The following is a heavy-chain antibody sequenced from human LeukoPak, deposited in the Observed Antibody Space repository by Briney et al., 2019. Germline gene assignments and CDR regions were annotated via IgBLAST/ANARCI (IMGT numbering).Heavy chain of an antibody. V-gene: IGHV5-51*01. Sequence: RGSLKISCKSSGYSYTSYWIGWVRQMPGKGREWMGIIYPGDSDTRYSRSFQGQVTISADKSLRTAYLQWRSLKASDTGIYFCARLGGPHSPFDNWGQGTRVIVSS. D-gene: IGHD2-15*01. CDR2: IYPGDSDT. CDR3: ARLGGPHSPFDN. CDR1: GYSYTSYW. J-gene: IGHJ4*02.